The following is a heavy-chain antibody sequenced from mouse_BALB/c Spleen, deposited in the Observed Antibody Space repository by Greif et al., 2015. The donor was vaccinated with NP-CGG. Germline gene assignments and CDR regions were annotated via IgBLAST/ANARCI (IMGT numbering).Heavy chain of an antibody. D-gene: IGHD3-1*01. Sequence: VKLQESGPGLVAPSQSLSVTCTVSGFSLTSYGVRWVRQPPGKGLEWLGVIWAGGSTNYNSALMSRLSISKDNTKSQVFLKMNSLQTDDTAMYYCARDRAFYAMDYWGQGTSVTVSS. CDR2: IWAGGST. CDR1: GFSLTSYG. CDR3: ARDRAFYAMDY. V-gene: IGHV2-9*02. J-gene: IGHJ4*01.